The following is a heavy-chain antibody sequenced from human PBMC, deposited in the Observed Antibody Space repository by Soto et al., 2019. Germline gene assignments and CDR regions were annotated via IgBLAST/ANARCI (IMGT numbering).Heavy chain of an antibody. J-gene: IGHJ3*02. Sequence: EVQLVESGGGLVQPGGSLRLSCTASGFIVSDTYVNWVRQAPGKGLEWVSVISNRGDTHYADSVRGRFSLSRDISDNTLHLQMNILRVEDTAVYYCAREPRYCRGGSCSITGDAYDIWGQVTMVTVSS. D-gene: IGHD2-15*01. CDR3: AREPRYCRGGSCSITGDAYDI. V-gene: IGHV3-66*01. CDR1: GFIVSDTY. CDR2: ISNRGDT.